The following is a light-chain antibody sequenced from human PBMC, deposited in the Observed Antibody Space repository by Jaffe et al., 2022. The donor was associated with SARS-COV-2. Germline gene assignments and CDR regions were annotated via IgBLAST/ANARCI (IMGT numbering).Light chain of an antibody. J-gene: IGKJ2*01. Sequence: DIVMTQSPDSLAVSLGETATINCKSSQTILYSSNNRNYLAWYQQKSGQPPKLLIYWASTRESGVPDRFSGSGSGTDFTLTISSLQAEDVAVYYCQQYYITPLLFGQGTKLEV. CDR2: WAS. CDR1: QTILYSSNNRNY. V-gene: IGKV4-1*01. CDR3: QQYYITPLL.